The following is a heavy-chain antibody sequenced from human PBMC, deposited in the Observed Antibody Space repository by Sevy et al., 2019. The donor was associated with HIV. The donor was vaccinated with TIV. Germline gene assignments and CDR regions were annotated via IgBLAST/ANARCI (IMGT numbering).Heavy chain of an antibody. V-gene: IGHV4-59*07. J-gene: IGHJ4*02. D-gene: IGHD2-21*01. CDR3: ASLLTSFDY. Sequence: SDTLSLTCTVSGGSISSYYWSWIRQPPGKGLEWIGYIYYSGSTNYNPSLKSRVTISVDTSKNQFSLKLSSVTAADTAVYYCASLLTSFDYWGQGTLVTVSS. CDR1: GGSISSYY. CDR2: IYYSGST.